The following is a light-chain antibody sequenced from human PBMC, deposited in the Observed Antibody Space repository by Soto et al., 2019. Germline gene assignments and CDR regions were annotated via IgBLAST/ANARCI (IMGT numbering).Light chain of an antibody. CDR1: QSVSIY. V-gene: IGKV3-11*01. CDR3: QQRSNWPIT. J-gene: IGKJ5*01. Sequence: IVLTQSPATLSLSPGERGTLSCRASQSVSIYFAWYQQRPGQAPRLLIYDASNRATGITARFSGSGSGTDFTLTISRLEPEYSPVYYCQQRSNWPITFGQGKLLESK. CDR2: DAS.